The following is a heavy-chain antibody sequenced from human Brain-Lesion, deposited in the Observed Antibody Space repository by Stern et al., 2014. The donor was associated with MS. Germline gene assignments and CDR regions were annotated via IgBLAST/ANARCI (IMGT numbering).Heavy chain of an antibody. Sequence: QVQLQQWGPGLVKPSQTLSLSCTVSGGSISSGGYYWSWIRQPAGKGLEWIGRIFNSASTSYNPPLKSRVTISIDTSKNQFSLRLNSMTAADTAVYYCARGRVVPGFQYYATDVWGQGTTVIVSS. CDR1: GGSISSGGYY. D-gene: IGHD2-2*01. CDR2: IFNSAST. CDR3: ARGRVVPGFQYYATDV. J-gene: IGHJ6*02. V-gene: IGHV4-61*02.